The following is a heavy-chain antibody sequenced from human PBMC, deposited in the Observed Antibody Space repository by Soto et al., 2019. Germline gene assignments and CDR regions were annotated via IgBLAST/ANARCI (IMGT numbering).Heavy chain of an antibody. D-gene: IGHD2-2*02. Sequence: PGGSLRLSCAASGFPFSSYAMSWVRQAPGKGLEWVSAISGSGGSTYYADSVKGRFTISRDNSKNTLYLQMNSLRAEDTAVYYCAKDQVVVVPAAILYYYYMDVWGKGTTVTVSS. J-gene: IGHJ6*03. CDR1: GFPFSSYA. V-gene: IGHV3-23*01. CDR2: ISGSGGST. CDR3: AKDQVVVVPAAILYYYYMDV.